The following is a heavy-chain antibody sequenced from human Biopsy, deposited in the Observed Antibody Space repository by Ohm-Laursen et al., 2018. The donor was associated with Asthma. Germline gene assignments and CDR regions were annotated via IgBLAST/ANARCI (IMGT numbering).Heavy chain of an antibody. CDR3: ARGQKSAGDRWFDP. V-gene: IGHV1-2*06. J-gene: IGHJ5*02. CDR1: GYPFTGYH. CDR2: INPDSGAT. Sequence: ASVKVSCKASGYPFTGYHIHWMRQAPGQGLEWMGRINPDSGATNYAQKFQGRVTMTRDTSISTAYMEASRLRSDDTAVYYCARGQKSAGDRWFDPWGQGTLVTVSS. D-gene: IGHD6-13*01.